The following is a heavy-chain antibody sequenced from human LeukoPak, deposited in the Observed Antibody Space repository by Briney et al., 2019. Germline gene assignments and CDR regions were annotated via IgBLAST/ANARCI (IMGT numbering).Heavy chain of an antibody. J-gene: IGHJ4*02. CDR3: AREKGSYGSYFDY. Sequence: PGGSLRLSCAASGFTFSSYAMHWVRQAPGKGLEWVAVISYDGSNKYYADSVKGRFTISRDNSKNTLYLQMNSLRAEDTAVYYCAREKGSYGSYFDYWGQGTLVTVSS. CDR2: ISYDGSNK. V-gene: IGHV3-30*04. CDR1: GFTFSSYA. D-gene: IGHD3-16*01.